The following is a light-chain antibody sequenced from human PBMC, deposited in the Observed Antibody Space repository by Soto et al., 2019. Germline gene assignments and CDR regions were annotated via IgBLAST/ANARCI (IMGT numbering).Light chain of an antibody. CDR1: ESITIW. Sequence: IQMTQSPSTLSASVGDRVTITCRASESITIWLAWYQQKPGKAPKLRIQKPSNLESGVPSRFIGSAGGTEYTLTIIRLQPDVLGTYYFHQENNHSLTFGHGTKVEI. CDR3: HQENNHSLT. V-gene: IGKV1-5*03. J-gene: IGKJ1*01. CDR2: KPS.